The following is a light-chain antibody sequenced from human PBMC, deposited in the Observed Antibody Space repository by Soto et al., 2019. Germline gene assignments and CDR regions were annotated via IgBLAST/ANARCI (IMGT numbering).Light chain of an antibody. V-gene: IGLV2-14*03. CDR3: SSYTSTNIPI. CDR2: DVS. J-gene: IGLJ7*01. CDR1: SSDVGGYDY. Sequence: QSALTQPASVSGAPGQSITISCTGTSSDVGGYDYVSWYQHHPGKAPKLMIFDVSHRPSGVSDRFSGSKSGNTASLTISGLQAEDEADYYCSSYTSTNIPIFGGGTQLTVL.